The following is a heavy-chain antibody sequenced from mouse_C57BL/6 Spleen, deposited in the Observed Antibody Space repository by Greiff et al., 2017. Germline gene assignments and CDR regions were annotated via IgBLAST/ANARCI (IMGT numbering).Heavy chain of an antibody. J-gene: IGHJ3*01. Sequence: VQLQQSGAELVKPGASVKLSCKASGYTFTDYYINWVKQRPGPGLERIGMVGPGSGSTYYNETFKGKGTLTAAKSSSTAYMHLSSLTSEDSAVYFCARSYYSNYGFAYWGQGTLVTVSA. D-gene: IGHD2-5*01. CDR1: GYTFTDYY. V-gene: IGHV1-77*01. CDR2: VGPGSGST. CDR3: ARSYYSNYGFAY.